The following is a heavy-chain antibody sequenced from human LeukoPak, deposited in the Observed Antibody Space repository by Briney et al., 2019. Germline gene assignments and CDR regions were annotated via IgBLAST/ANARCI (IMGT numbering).Heavy chain of an antibody. CDR1: GASISSSDSY. V-gene: IGHV4-39*01. J-gene: IGHJ6*02. CDR2: IYRRGST. Sequence: SETLSLTCTVSGASISSSDSYWSWISQPPGKGLEWIGSIYRRGSTSYNPSLKSRVTVSEDMSKNHFSLRLSSVTAADTAVYYCARHVQDLGIKVWGQGTTVTVSS. CDR3: ARHVQDLGIKV.